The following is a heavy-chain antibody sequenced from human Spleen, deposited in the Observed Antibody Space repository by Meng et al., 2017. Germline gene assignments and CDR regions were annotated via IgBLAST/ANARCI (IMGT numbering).Heavy chain of an antibody. J-gene: IGHJ4*02. CDR3: AGGDYYDSSGYYYGATY. D-gene: IGHD3-22*01. CDR1: GLIVSNNH. CDR2: IYSGGST. V-gene: IGHV3-53*01. Sequence: GESLKISCAASGLIVSNNHMTWVRQAPGKGLEWVSVIYSGGSTYYADSVKGRFTISRDNSKNALYLQMSSLRADDTAVYYCAGGDYYDSSGYYYGATYWGQGSLVTVSS.